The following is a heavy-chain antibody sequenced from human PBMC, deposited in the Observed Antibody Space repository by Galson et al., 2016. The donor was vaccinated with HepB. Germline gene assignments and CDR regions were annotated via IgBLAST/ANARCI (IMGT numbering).Heavy chain of an antibody. CDR1: GFSLSTSGMC. CDR3: ARIRTGTAMVNRYSYGYDGYGMDV. J-gene: IGHJ6*02. Sequence: PALVKPTQTLTPTCTFSGFSLSTSGMCVSWIRQPPGKALEWLARIDWDDDKYYSTSLKTRPPISKDTSKNQVVLTMTNMDPVDTATYYCARIRTGTAMVNRYSYGYDGYGMDVWGQGTTVTVSS. V-gene: IGHV2-70*11. D-gene: IGHD5-18*01. CDR2: IDWDDDK.